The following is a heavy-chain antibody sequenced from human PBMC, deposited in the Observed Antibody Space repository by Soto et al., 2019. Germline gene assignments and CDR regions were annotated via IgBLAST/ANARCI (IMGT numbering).Heavy chain of an antibody. CDR1: ARTLRLPTW. Sequence: SDSLSLTSPISARTLRLPTWRSLGRQHPAKGLEWIGEIYHSGSTNYNPSLKSRVTISVDKSKNQFSLKLSSVTAADTAVYYCARSPDSSGYYPRSSYYGMDVWGQGTTVT. D-gene: IGHD3-22*01. V-gene: IGHV4-4*02. CDR3: ARSPDSSGYYPRSSYYGMDV. J-gene: IGHJ6*02. CDR2: IYHSGST.